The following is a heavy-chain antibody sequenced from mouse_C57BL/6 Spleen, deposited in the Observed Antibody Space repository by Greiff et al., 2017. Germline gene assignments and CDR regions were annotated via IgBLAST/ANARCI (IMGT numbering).Heavy chain of an antibody. CDR3: ARGYPSYFDY. J-gene: IGHJ2*01. CDR2: IYPGDGDT. V-gene: IGHV1-80*01. D-gene: IGHD1-2*01. CDR1: GYAFSSYW. Sequence: QVHVKQSGAELVKPGASVKISCKASGYAFSSYWMNWVKQRPGKGLEWIGQIYPGDGDTNYNGKFKGKATLTADKSSSTAYMQLSSLTSEDSAVYFCARGYPSYFDYWGQGTTLTVSS.